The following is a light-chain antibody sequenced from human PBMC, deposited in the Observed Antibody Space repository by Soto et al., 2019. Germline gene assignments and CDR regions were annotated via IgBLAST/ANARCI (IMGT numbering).Light chain of an antibody. Sequence: EIVLTQSPATLSLSPGERATLSCRASRSFASSYLAWYQHKPGQAPRLLIYAASSRATGIPDRFIGSGAGTDVSLIISRLEPDDSAVYYCHHYDSTPPYTFGQGTKLEIK. CDR1: RSFASSY. CDR3: HHYDSTPPYT. J-gene: IGKJ2*01. V-gene: IGKV3-20*01. CDR2: AAS.